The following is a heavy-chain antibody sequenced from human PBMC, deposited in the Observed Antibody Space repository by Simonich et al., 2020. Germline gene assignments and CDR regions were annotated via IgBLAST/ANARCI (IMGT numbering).Heavy chain of an antibody. CDR2: IKQEGSEK. Sequence: EVQLVESGGGLVQPGGSLRLSCAASGFTFSSYWMSWVRQAPGKGLEGVDNIKQEGSEKYYVDSVQGLFTISRDNAKNSLYLQMNSLRAEETAVYYGARDGLGTAYYYYMDVWGKGTTVTVSS. D-gene: IGHD7-27*01. J-gene: IGHJ6*03. CDR3: ARDGLGTAYYYYMDV. V-gene: IGHV3-7*01. CDR1: GFTFSSYW.